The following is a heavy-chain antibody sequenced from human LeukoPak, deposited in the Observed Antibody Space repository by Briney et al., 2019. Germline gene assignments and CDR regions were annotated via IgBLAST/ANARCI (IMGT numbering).Heavy chain of an antibody. J-gene: IGHJ6*03. CDR3: AKDKGNDEYYYYYYYMDV. D-gene: IGHD1-1*01. Sequence: ASVKVSCKASGYTFTSYDINWVRQATGQGLEWMGWMNPDSGNTDYARKFQGRVTMTRNTSISTAYMELSSLRSEDTAVYYCAKDKGNDEYYYYYYYMDVWGKGTTVTISS. CDR2: MNPDSGNT. CDR1: GYTFTSYD. V-gene: IGHV1-8*01.